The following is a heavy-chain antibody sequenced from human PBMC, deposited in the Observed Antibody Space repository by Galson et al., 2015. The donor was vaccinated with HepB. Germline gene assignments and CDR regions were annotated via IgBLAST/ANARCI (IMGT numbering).Heavy chain of an antibody. D-gene: IGHD3-22*01. CDR3: ASNYYYDSSGYFGHAKGNWFDP. V-gene: IGHV4-39*01. Sequence: ETLSLTCTVSGGSISSSSYYWGWIRQPPGKGLEWIGSIYYSGSTYYNPSLKSRVTISVDTSKNQFSLKLSSVTAADTAVYYCASNYYYDSSGYFGHAKGNWFDPWGQGTLVTVSS. CDR2: IYYSGST. J-gene: IGHJ5*02. CDR1: GGSISSSSYY.